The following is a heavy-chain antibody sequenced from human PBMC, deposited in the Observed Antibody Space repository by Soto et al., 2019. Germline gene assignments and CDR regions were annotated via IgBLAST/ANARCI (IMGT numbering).Heavy chain of an antibody. CDR2: ISYDGSNK. V-gene: IGHV3-30*03. J-gene: IGHJ4*01. D-gene: IGHD5-12*01. CDR3: AGGYDLCSY. Sequence: QVQLVESGGGVVQPGRSLRLSCAASGFTFSSYGMHWVRQAPGKGLEWVAVISYDGSNKYYADSVKGRFTISRDNSKNTLYLQMNSLRAEDTAVYYCAGGYDLCSYWGHGTLVTVSS. CDR1: GFTFSSYG.